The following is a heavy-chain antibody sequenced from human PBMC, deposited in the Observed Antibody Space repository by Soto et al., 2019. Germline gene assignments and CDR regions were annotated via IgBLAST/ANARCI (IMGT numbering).Heavy chain of an antibody. D-gene: IGHD5-12*01. CDR3: ARALFPDVDIYAMGV. J-gene: IGHJ6*02. CDR1: GFTFRDHA. Sequence: PGGSLRLSCAASGFTFRDHAMHWVRQAPGKGREWLAIIWNDGSNKFYAGSVQGRFTISRDNSKNTVYLQMNTLSAEDTAVYYCARALFPDVDIYAMGVWGQGTTVTVSS. CDR2: IWNDGSNK. V-gene: IGHV3-33*01.